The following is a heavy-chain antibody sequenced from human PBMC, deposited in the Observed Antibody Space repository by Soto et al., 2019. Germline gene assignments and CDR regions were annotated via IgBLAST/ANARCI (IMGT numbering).Heavy chain of an antibody. CDR1: GFTFSSYA. Sequence: GGSLRLSCAASGFTFSSYAMSWVRQAPRKGLEWVSAISGSGGSTYYADSVKGRFTISRDNSKNTLYLQMNSLRAEDTAVYYCAKRCIAAAGAGYNWFDPWGQGTLVTVSS. D-gene: IGHD6-13*01. J-gene: IGHJ5*02. V-gene: IGHV3-23*01. CDR2: ISGSGGST. CDR3: AKRCIAAAGAGYNWFDP.